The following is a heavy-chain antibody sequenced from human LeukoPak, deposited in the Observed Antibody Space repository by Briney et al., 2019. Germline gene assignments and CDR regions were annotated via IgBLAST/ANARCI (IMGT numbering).Heavy chain of an antibody. CDR3: ARDMGVLVVGPFDY. CDR2: IHPSGTT. J-gene: IGHJ4*02. CDR1: GVSFSDYY. V-gene: IGHV4-34*01. Sequence: SETLSLTCAVPGVSFSDYYWTWIRQPPGKGLEWIGEIHPSGTTYYNPSLNSRVIISADTSKKQFSLKLSSVTAADTAVYYCARDMGVLVVGPFDYWGQGTLVTVSS. D-gene: IGHD2-15*01.